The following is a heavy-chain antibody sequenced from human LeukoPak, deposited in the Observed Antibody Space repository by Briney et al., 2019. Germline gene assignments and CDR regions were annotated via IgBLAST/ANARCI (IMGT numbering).Heavy chain of an antibody. CDR2: IYHSGST. D-gene: IGHD6-13*01. J-gene: IGHJ2*01. Sequence: SETLSLTCAVSGGSISSGGYSWSWIRQPPGKGLEWIGYIYHSGSTYYNPSLKSRVTISVDRSKNQFSLKLSSVTAADTAVYYCARAGGDSSSWFLPSWYFDLWGRGTLVTVSS. V-gene: IGHV4-30-2*01. CDR3: ARAGGDSSSWFLPSWYFDL. CDR1: GGSISSGGYS.